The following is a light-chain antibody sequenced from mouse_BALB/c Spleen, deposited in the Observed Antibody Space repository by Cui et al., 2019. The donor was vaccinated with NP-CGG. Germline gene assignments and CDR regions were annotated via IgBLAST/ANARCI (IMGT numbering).Light chain of an antibody. J-gene: IGLJ1*01. V-gene: IGLV1*01. CDR3: ALWYSNHWV. CDR1: TGAVTTINY. Sequence: QAVVTQESALTTSPGETVTLTCRSSTGAVTTINYANWVQEKPDHLFTGLIGGTKNRAPGVPARFSGSLIGDKAALTITGAQTEDEAIYFCALWYSNHWVFGGGTKLIVL. CDR2: GTK.